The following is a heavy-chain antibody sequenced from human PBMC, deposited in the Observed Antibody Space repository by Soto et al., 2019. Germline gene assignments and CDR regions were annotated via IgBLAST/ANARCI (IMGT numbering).Heavy chain of an antibody. CDR3: AKEFHSWNYFDY. Sequence: PGGSLRLSCAASGFTFSSSGMHWVRHAPGKGLEWVAVISYDGSNKFYADSVKGRFTISRDNFRNTLYLQMNSLRAEDTAVYYCAKEFHSWNYFDYWGQGTLVTVSS. V-gene: IGHV3-30*18. D-gene: IGHD1-20*01. CDR2: ISYDGSNK. J-gene: IGHJ4*02. CDR1: GFTFSSSG.